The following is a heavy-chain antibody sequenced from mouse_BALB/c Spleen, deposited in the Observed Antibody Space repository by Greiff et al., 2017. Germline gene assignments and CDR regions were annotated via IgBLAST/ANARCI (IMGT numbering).Heavy chain of an antibody. CDR3: ARDTPMDY. J-gene: IGHJ4*01. V-gene: IGHV7-3*02. Sequence: EVKLMESGGGLVQPGGSLRLSCATSGFTFTDYYMSWVRQPPGKALEWLGFIRNKANGYTTEYSASVKGRFTISRDNSQSILYLQMNTLRAEDSATYYCARDTPMDYWGQGTSVTVSS. CDR2: IRNKANGYTT. CDR1: GFTFTDYY.